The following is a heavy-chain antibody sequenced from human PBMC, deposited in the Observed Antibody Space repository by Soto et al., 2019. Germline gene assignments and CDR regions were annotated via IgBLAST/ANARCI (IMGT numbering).Heavy chain of an antibody. CDR3: VREGGGPTYGGFDP. CDR1: GYTFTGNY. V-gene: IGHV1-2*04. J-gene: IGHJ5*02. CDR2: IHPHSGAT. D-gene: IGHD2-8*01. Sequence: QVQLVQSGAEVKKPGASVKVSCEATGYTFTGNYLHWVRQAPGQGLEWMGWIHPHSGATKYAQKCQGWVTMTRDTSISTAYLDLSSLKSNDTAVKDCVREGGGPTYGGFDPWGQGTLVTVSS.